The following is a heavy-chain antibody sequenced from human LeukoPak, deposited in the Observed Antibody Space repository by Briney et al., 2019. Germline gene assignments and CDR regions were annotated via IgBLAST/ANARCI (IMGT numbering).Heavy chain of an antibody. J-gene: IGHJ4*02. V-gene: IGHV3-23*01. CDR2: LSGSGADT. CDR1: GFTFSKNA. D-gene: IGHD2-2*01. CDR3: AKDPYGTRYFDY. Sequence: PGGSLRLSCAASGFTFSKNAMSWVRQAPGKGLEWVSSLSGSGADTYYADSVKGRFTISRDNAKNTAYLQTNSLRAEDTAVYYCAKDPYGTRYFDYWGQGTLVTAS.